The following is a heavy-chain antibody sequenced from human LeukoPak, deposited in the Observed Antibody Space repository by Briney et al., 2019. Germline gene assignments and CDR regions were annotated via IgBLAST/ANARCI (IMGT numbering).Heavy chain of an antibody. CDR3: AGETTYYYDSSGYLLK. V-gene: IGHV3-11*04. J-gene: IGHJ4*02. Sequence: GGSLRLSCAAAGFRFSDHFMSWIRQAPGKGLELISYMSATGTSIHYADSVKGRFTISRDNAKNSLYLQMNSLRAEDTAVYYCAGETTYYYDSSGYLLKWGQGTLVTVSS. D-gene: IGHD3-22*01. CDR2: MSATGTSI. CDR1: GFRFSDHF.